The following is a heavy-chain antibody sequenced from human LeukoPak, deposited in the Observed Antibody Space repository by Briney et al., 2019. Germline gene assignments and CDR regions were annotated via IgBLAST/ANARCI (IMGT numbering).Heavy chain of an antibody. J-gene: IGHJ3*02. D-gene: IGHD3-3*01. Sequence: GASVKVSCKASGYTFTGYYMHWVRQAPGQGLEWMGWINPSGGSTSYAQKFQGRVTMTRDTSTSTVYMELSSLRSEDTAVYYCARAMGIFGVVIPLGAFDIWGQGTMVTVSS. V-gene: IGHV1-46*01. CDR2: INPSGGST. CDR1: GYTFTGYY. CDR3: ARAMGIFGVVIPLGAFDI.